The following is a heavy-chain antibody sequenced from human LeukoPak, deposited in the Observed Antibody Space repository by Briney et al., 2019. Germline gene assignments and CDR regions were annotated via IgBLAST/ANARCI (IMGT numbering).Heavy chain of an antibody. J-gene: IGHJ4*02. CDR1: GGSISSYY. V-gene: IGHV4-4*09. Sequence: PSETLSLTCTVSGGSISSYYRSWIRQPPGKGLEWIGYIYTSGSTNYNPSLKSRVTISVDTSKNQFSLKLSSVTAADTAVYYCARLGDGYNYLDYWGQGTLVTVSS. D-gene: IGHD5-24*01. CDR3: ARLGDGYNYLDY. CDR2: IYTSGST.